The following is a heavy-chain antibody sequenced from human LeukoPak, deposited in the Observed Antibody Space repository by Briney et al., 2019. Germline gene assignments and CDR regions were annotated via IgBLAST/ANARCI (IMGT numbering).Heavy chain of an antibody. V-gene: IGHV1-18*01. Sequence: GSSVTVSCKSSVYTFGIYGISWVRQAPGQGLEWMGWISGYNGNTDYVQNLQGRVTMTTDTSTSTAYMELRSLTSDDTAVYYCARVTATVVTRTDYWGQGTLVTVSS. CDR1: VYTFGIYG. D-gene: IGHD4-23*01. CDR2: ISGYNGNT. J-gene: IGHJ4*02. CDR3: ARVTATVVTRTDY.